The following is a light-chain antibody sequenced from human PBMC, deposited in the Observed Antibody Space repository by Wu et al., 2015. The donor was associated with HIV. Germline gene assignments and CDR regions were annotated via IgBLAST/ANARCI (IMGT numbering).Light chain of an antibody. CDR1: QSVNSRD. CDR2: GAS. CDR3: QQRADWPVT. V-gene: IGKV3D-20*02. J-gene: IGKJ4*01. Sequence: IVLTQSPGTLSLSPGERAXLSCRASQSVNSRDLAWYQRKVGQPPRLLIYGASSRASGIPARFSASGSGTDFALTITNLEPEDFAVYYCQQRADWPVTFGGGTKVEIK.